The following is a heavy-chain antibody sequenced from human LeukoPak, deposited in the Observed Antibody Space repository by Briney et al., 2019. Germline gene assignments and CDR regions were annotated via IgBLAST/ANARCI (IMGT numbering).Heavy chain of an antibody. D-gene: IGHD3-10*01. CDR1: GFTVSSNY. CDR2: IYSGGST. CDR3: TRTYYYYYMDI. V-gene: IGHV3-53*01. J-gene: IGHJ6*03. Sequence: PGGSLRLSCAASGFTVSSNYMSWVRQAPGKGLEWVSVIYSGGSTNYADSVKGRFTISRDTAKNTLYLQMNSLRAEDTAVYYCTRTYYYYYMDIWGKGTTVTISS.